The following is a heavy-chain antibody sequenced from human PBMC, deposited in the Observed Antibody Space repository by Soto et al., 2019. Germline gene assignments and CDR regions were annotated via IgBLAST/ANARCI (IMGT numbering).Heavy chain of an antibody. V-gene: IGHV1-8*01. J-gene: IGHJ6*03. CDR1: GYTFTSYD. D-gene: IGHD3-3*01. Sequence: ASVKVSCKASGYTFTSYDINWVRQATGQGLEWMGWMNPNSGNTGYAQKFQGRVTMTRNTSISTAYMELSSLRSEDTAVYYCGRAWSGYYPRYYYYYMDVWGKGTTVTVSS. CDR3: GRAWSGYYPRYYYYYMDV. CDR2: MNPNSGNT.